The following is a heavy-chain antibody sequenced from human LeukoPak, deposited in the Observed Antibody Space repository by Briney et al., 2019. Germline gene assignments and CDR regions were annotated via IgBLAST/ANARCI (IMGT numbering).Heavy chain of an antibody. D-gene: IGHD3-22*01. CDR2: ISSSGSTR. Sequence: PGGSLRLSCAASGFTFSDYYMSWIRQAPGKGLEWVSYISSSGSTRYYADSVKGRFTISRDNAKNSLYLQMNSLRAEDTAVYYCARDPTYYYDSMSGGDDYWGQGTLVTVSS. V-gene: IGHV3-11*01. J-gene: IGHJ4*02. CDR1: GFTFSDYY. CDR3: ARDPTYYYDSMSGGDDY.